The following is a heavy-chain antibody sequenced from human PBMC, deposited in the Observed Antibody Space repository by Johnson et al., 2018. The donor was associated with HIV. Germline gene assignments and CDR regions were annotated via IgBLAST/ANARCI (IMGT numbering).Heavy chain of an antibody. CDR1: GFTFSSFG. CDR3: ARSSIYSRSWLADAFDI. Sequence: QVQLVESGGGVVQPGRSLRLSCAASGFTFSSFGMHWVRQAPGKGLEWVAVISYDGSNKYYADSVKGRFTISRDNSKNTLYLQMNSLRAEDTAVYYCARSSIYSRSWLADAFDIWGQGTMVTVSS. D-gene: IGHD6-13*01. CDR2: ISYDGSNK. V-gene: IGHV3-30*19. J-gene: IGHJ3*02.